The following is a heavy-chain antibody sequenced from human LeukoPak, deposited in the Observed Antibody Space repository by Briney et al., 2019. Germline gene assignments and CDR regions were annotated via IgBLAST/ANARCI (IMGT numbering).Heavy chain of an antibody. CDR3: ARTYGSGSYPDPIDY. J-gene: IGHJ4*02. CDR1: GFTFSSYG. Sequence: SGGSLRLSCAASGFTFSSYGMLWVRQAPGRGLEWVAVISYDGSNKYYADSVKGRFTISRDNSKNTLYLQMNSLRAEDTAVYYCARTYGSGSYPDPIDYWGQGTLVTVSS. V-gene: IGHV3-30*03. D-gene: IGHD3-10*01. CDR2: ISYDGSNK.